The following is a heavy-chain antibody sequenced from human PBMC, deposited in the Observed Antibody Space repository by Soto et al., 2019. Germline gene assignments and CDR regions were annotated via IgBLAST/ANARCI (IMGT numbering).Heavy chain of an antibody. CDR1: GFTFNNYA. CDR2: ISSSGYST. Sequence: EVQLLESGGDLVQPGVSRRLSCAASGFTFNNYAMSWVRQAPGKGLEWVSAISSSGYSTYYADSVKGRFTISRDNSKNTVYLKMNNLCAEVTSVYYCAKGVVVVAAKFDSWGQGPLVTVSS. CDR3: AKGVVVVAAKFDS. J-gene: IGHJ4*02. V-gene: IGHV3-23*01. D-gene: IGHD2-21*02.